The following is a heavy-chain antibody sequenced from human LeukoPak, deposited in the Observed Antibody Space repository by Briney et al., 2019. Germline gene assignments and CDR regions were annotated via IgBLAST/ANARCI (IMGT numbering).Heavy chain of an antibody. V-gene: IGHV3-48*03. J-gene: IGHJ4*02. CDR3: ARGRLIPLASFFDL. CDR2: FSRGGSDI. CDR1: GFTFSDHE. D-gene: IGHD2-2*02. Sequence: PGGSLRLSCAASGFTFSDHEMHWVRQAPGKGLEWVAYFSRGGSDIYYAESARGRFTISSDNAENSVGLQMNSLRVEDTAVYYCARGRLIPLASFFDLWGQGTLVTVSS.